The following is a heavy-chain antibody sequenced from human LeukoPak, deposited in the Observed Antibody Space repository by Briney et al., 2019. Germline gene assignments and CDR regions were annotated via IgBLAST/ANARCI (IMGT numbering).Heavy chain of an antibody. CDR1: GFTFDDYA. V-gene: IGHV3-9*01. CDR2: ISWNSGSI. D-gene: IGHD6-13*01. Sequence: GGSLRLSCAAPGFTFDDYAMHWVRQAPGKGLEWVSGISWNSGSIGYADSVKGRFTISRDNAKNSLYLQMNSLRAEDTAVYYCAKLTGYSSSWYTPNWFDPWGQGTLVTVSS. CDR3: AKLTGYSSSWYTPNWFDP. J-gene: IGHJ5*02.